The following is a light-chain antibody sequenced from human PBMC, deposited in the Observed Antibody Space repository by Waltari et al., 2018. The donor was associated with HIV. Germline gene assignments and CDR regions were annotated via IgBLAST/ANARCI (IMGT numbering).Light chain of an antibody. CDR3: AAWDASLSRWV. Sequence: QSVLTQPPSASGTPGQRVTISCTGRRSNIGSNPVSWFQHLPGTAPKLPIYMNDQRPSAWPVLFSGSKSGTSASLAIRGLRSEDEAHYYCAAWDASLSRWVFGGGTKLTVL. CDR2: MND. CDR1: RSNIGSNP. J-gene: IGLJ3*02. V-gene: IGLV1-47*01.